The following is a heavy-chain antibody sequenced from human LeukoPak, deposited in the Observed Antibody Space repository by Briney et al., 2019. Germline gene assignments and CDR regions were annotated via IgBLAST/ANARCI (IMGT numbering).Heavy chain of an antibody. CDR1: GASISSPSYY. CDR2: IYFNGVT. Sequence: SETLSLTCTVSGASISSPSYYWAWIRQPPGKGLEWIGSIYFNGVTYYNPSLRSRVTISVDTSKNQFSLKRTSVTTSDTSVYYCARHNLQAYYFDSWGRGTLVTVSS. CDR3: ARHNLQAYYFDS. J-gene: IGHJ4*02. D-gene: IGHD5-24*01. V-gene: IGHV4-39*01.